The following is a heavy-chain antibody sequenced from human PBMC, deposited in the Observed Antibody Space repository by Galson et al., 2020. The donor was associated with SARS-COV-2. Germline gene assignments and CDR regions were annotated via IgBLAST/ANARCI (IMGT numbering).Heavy chain of an antibody. CDR1: GFTVSSNY. J-gene: IGHJ2*01. D-gene: IGHD6-25*01. CDR3: ARKTAAPGWYLGL. Sequence: GGSLRLSCAASGFTVSSNYMSWVRQAPGKGLEWVSVINSGGGTYYADSVKGRFTISRDNSNNTLYLQINSLRAEDTAVYYCARKTAAPGWYLGLWGRGTLVSVSS. V-gene: IGHV3-53*05. CDR2: INSGGGT.